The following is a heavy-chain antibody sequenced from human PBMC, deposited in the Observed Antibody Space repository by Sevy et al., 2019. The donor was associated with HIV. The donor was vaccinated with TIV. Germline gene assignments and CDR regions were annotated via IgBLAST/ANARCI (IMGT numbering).Heavy chain of an antibody. CDR1: GASISSSGYY. V-gene: IGHV4-39*01. CDR2: IRYSRET. D-gene: IGHD6-19*01. J-gene: IGHJ4*02. Sequence: SETLLTCTVSGASISSSGYYWGLIRQPPGKGLEWIASIRYSRETFYNPSLKSRVTISADTSKNQFSLQLSSVTAADTAIYFCAGPILTYNSGWSYYDYWGQGTVVTVSS. CDR3: AGPILTYNSGWSYYDY.